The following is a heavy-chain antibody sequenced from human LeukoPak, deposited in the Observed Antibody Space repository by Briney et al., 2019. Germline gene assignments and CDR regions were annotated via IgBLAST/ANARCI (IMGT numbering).Heavy chain of an antibody. Sequence: GASVKVSCKASGYTFTSYGISWVRQAPGQGLEWMGWISAYNGNTNYAQKLQGRVTMTTDTSTSTAYMELRSLRADDTAVYYCARDNTYQTNLYGMDVWGKGTTVTVPS. J-gene: IGHJ6*04. CDR2: ISAYNGNT. CDR1: GYTFTSYG. V-gene: IGHV1-18*04. CDR3: ARDNTYQTNLYGMDV. D-gene: IGHD2-2*01.